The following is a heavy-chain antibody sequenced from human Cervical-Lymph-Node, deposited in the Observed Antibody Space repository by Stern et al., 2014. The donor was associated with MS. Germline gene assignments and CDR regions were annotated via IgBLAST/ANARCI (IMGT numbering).Heavy chain of an antibody. D-gene: IGHD6-13*01. Sequence: VQLLESGGGVVQPGRSLRLSCAASGFSFSRYAMHWVRQAPGKGLEWVALIWYDGSNPYYADSVTGRFTISRDNFKNTLYLKMNSLRAEDTAVYYCASAYSSSHYYFDYWGQGTLVTVSS. V-gene: IGHV3-33*01. CDR1: GFSFSRYA. CDR3: ASAYSSSHYYFDY. J-gene: IGHJ4*02. CDR2: IWYDGSNP.